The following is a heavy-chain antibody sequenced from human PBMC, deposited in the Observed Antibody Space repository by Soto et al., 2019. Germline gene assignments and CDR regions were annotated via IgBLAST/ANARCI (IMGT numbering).Heavy chain of an antibody. V-gene: IGHV1-69*02. CDR3: ATFGYPTGTTSFLFGFGPFMDV. Sequence: SVKVSCKASGCTFSSYTISWVRQAPGQGLEWMGRIIPILGIANYAQKFQGRVTITADKSTSTAYMELGSLRSEDTAVYYCATFGYPTGTTSFLFGFGPFMDVWGKGTTVTVSS. CDR2: IIPILGIA. J-gene: IGHJ6*03. CDR1: GCTFSSYT. D-gene: IGHD1-7*01.